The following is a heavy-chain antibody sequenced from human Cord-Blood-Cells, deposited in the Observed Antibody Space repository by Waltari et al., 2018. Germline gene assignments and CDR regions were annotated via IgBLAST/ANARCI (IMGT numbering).Heavy chain of an antibody. CDR1: GLTFRSYG. Sequence: VQLVEFGGGVVKAGRSLRLSCAASGLTFRSYGMHWVRQGPGKGLGGGAVMWYDGSNKDYADSVKGRFTICRDISKNTLYLQMNSRRDEDTAVYYCASGDFDDWGQGTLVTVSS. CDR3: ASGDFDD. V-gene: IGHV3-33*01. J-gene: IGHJ4*02. CDR2: MWYDGSNK.